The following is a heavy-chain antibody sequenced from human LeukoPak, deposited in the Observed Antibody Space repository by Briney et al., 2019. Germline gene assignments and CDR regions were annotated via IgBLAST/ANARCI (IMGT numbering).Heavy chain of an antibody. D-gene: IGHD5-18*01. CDR2: INHSGST. Sequence: SETLSLTCAVYGGSFSGYYWSWIRQPPGKGLEWIGEINHSGSTNYNPSLKSRVTISVDTSKNQFSLKLGSVTAADTAVYYCARGQYSYALDYWGQGTLVTVSS. V-gene: IGHV4-34*01. CDR1: GGSFSGYY. CDR3: ARGQYSYALDY. J-gene: IGHJ4*02.